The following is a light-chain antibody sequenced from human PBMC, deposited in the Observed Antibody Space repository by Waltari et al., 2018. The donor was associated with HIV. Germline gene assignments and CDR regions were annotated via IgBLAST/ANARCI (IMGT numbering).Light chain of an antibody. J-gene: IGLJ2*01. CDR2: LNS. V-gene: IGLV3-1*01. CDR1: KLGDTY. CDR3: QAWDRSSAVV. Sequence: SYELTQPPSVSVSPGQTASVACSGDKLGDTYVSWYQQKPGQSPVLVIFLNSKRPSVFPWRCSGSNSGDTPTLTISGTQAVDEADYYCQAWDRSSAVVFGGGTKLTVL.